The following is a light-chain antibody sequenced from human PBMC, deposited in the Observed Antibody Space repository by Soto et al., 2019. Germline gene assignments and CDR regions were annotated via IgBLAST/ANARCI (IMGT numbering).Light chain of an antibody. J-gene: IGKJ4*01. CDR2: SAS. V-gene: IGKV3-15*01. Sequence: EVVMTQPPATLSVSPGERATLSCRASQFVSTNLAWYQQKPGQAPRLLIYSASTRATGIPARFSGSGSGTEFTLTISSLQSEDSAVYYCQQFNNWPPLTFGGGTKVEIK. CDR1: QFVSTN. CDR3: QQFNNWPPLT.